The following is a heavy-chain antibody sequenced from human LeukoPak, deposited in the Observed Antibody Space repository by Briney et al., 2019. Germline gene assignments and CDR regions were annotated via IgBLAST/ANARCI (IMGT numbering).Heavy chain of an antibody. CDR3: ARDVGYYDILTGYYPDAFDI. V-gene: IGHV4-34*01. CDR2: INHSGST. Sequence: SETLSLTCAVYGGSFSYYYWSWIRQPPGKGLEWIGEINHSGSTNYNPSLKSRVTISVDTSKNQFSLKLSSVSAADTAVYYCARDVGYYDILTGYYPDAFDIWGQGTMVTVSS. J-gene: IGHJ3*02. D-gene: IGHD3-9*01. CDR1: GGSFSYYY.